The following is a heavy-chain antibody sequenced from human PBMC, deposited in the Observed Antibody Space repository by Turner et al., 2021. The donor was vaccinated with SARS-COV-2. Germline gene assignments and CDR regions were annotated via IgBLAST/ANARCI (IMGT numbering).Heavy chain of an antibody. J-gene: IGHJ3*02. CDR2: ITVSGSST. V-gene: IGHV3-23*01. Sequence: EVQLFESGGGLVQPGGSLRLAWAASGCTLSSYAMSWVRQAPGKGLEWVKAITVSGSSTYYADSVKGRFTISRDNSKTPLYLQMNSLRAEDTAVYYCARDRDCSSTSCYNAFDIWGQGTMVTVSS. CDR3: ARDRDCSSTSCYNAFDI. D-gene: IGHD2-2*02. CDR1: GCTLSSYA.